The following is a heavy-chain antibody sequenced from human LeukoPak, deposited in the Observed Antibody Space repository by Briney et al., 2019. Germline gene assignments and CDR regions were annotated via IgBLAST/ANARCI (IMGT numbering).Heavy chain of an antibody. V-gene: IGHV3-23*01. CDR3: AKVRQEPGY. CDR2: ISSRSGST. CDR1: GFSFSSYA. D-gene: IGHD1-26*01. J-gene: IGHJ4*02. Sequence: GGSLRLSCAASGFSFSSYAMSWVRQAPGKGLEWVSTISSRSGSTSYADSVKGRFSISRDNSKNTLYLQMNSLRAEDTAVYYCAKVRQEPGYWGQGTLVTVSS.